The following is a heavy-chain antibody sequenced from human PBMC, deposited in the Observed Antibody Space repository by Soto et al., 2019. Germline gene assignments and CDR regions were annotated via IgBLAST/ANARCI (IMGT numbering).Heavy chain of an antibody. J-gene: IGHJ5*02. CDR3: ARIYYYGSGYYGSGMSGNWFDP. CDR1: GGSISSSSYY. Sequence: PSETLSLTCTLSGGSISSSSYYWGWIRQPPGKGVECIGSIYYSGSTYYNPSLKSRVTISVDTSKNQFSLKLSSVTAADTAVYYCARIYYYGSGYYGSGMSGNWFDPWGQGTLVIVSS. CDR2: IYYSGST. D-gene: IGHD3-10*01. V-gene: IGHV4-39*01.